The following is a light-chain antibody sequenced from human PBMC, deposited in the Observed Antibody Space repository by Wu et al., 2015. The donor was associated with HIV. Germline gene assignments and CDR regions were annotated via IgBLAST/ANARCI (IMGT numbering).Light chain of an antibody. J-gene: IGKJ1*01. CDR1: QGISSY. Sequence: DIQLTQSPSFLSASVGDRVTITCRASQGISSYLAWYQQKPGKAPKLLIYAASTLQSGVPSRFSGSGSGTEFTLTISSLQPEDFATYYCQKYNTAPWTFGQGTKAEMK. V-gene: IGKV1-9*01. CDR2: AAS. CDR3: QKYNTAPWT.